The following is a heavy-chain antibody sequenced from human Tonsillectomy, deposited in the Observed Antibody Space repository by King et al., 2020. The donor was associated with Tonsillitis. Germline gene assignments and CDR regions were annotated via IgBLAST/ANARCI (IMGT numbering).Heavy chain of an antibody. CDR2: IIPIFNTT. CDR3: ARPMGRGVISRNYYYAMDV. D-gene: IGHD3-10*01. V-gene: IGHV1-69*01. Sequence: QLVQSGAEVKKSGSSVTVSCKTSGGTFTNNAISWLRQAPGQGLEWMGGIIPIFNTTNYAQKFQGRVTITADESTSTAYMELSGLRSEDTAVYYCARPMGRGVISRNYYYAMDVCGQGTAVTLSS. J-gene: IGHJ6*01. CDR1: GGTFTNNA.